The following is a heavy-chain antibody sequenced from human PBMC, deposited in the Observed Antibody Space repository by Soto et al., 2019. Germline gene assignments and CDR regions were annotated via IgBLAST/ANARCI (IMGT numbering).Heavy chain of an antibody. CDR3: ARGGRTGNFGMEV. Sequence: QVHLVQSGAEVKKPGSSVKVSCRASGGTFDNYAISWMRQAPGQGLEWMGGIIPMFGTTNYAQNFQGRVTINADESTSTAYLELSSLRSEDTALYYCARGGRTGNFGMEVWGQGTTVTVSS. CDR1: GGTFDNYA. J-gene: IGHJ6*02. V-gene: IGHV1-69*01. CDR2: IIPMFGTT. D-gene: IGHD3-10*01.